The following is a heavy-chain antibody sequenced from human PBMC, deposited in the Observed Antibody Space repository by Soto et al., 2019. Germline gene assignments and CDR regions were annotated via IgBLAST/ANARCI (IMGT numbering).Heavy chain of an antibody. CDR2: ISGSGGST. D-gene: IGHD3-3*01. V-gene: IGHV3-23*01. CDR1: GFTFSSYA. CDR3: AKNHFWSGYWSPFDP. J-gene: IGHJ5*02. Sequence: GGSLRLSCAASGFTFSSYAMSWVRQAPGKGLEWVSAISGSGGSTYYADSVKGRFTISRDNSKNTLYLQMNSLRAEDTAVYYCAKNHFWSGYWSPFDPWGQGTLVTVSS.